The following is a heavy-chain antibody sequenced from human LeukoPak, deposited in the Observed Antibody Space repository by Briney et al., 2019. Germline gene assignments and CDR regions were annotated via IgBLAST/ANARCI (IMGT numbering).Heavy chain of an antibody. CDR2: ISGSGGGT. V-gene: IGHV3-23*01. CDR1: GFTFSSYA. D-gene: IGHD6-13*01. Sequence: PGGSLRLSCAASGFTFSSYAMSWVRQTPRKGLEWVSTISGSGGGTYYADSVKGRFTISRDNSNNTMSLQMSSLRAEDTAVYYFAKKLAAGGTGAFDIWGQGTMVTVSS. J-gene: IGHJ3*02. CDR3: AKKLAAGGTGAFDI.